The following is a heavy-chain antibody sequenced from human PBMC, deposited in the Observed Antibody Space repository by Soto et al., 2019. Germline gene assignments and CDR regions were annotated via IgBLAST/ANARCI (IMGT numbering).Heavy chain of an antibody. J-gene: IGHJ6*04. CDR2: ISCGGITT. V-gene: IGHV3-23*01. Sequence: PGGSLRLSCTASGFSFSTHAISWVRQAPGKGLEWVSSISCGGITTFYATSLAGRFTISRDKSKNPLYLQMNSLRADDTAVYYCARDQSPSSGWPGMDVWGKGTKVTVSS. CDR3: ARDQSPSSGWPGMDV. D-gene: IGHD6-19*01. CDR1: GFSFSTHA.